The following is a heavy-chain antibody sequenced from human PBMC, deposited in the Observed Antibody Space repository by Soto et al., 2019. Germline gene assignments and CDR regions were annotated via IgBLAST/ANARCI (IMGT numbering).Heavy chain of an antibody. CDR2: IYYSGST. CDR1: GGYIGSSSYY. Sequence: PSDTLSLTCTGSGGYIGSSSYYWGWIRQPPGKGLEWIGSIYYSGSTYYNPSLKSRVTISVDTSRNQFSLKLSSVTAADTAVYYCARHNPTRSGSYYGMDVWGQGTTVTVSS. V-gene: IGHV4-39*01. D-gene: IGHD6-25*01. J-gene: IGHJ6*02. CDR3: ARHNPTRSGSYYGMDV.